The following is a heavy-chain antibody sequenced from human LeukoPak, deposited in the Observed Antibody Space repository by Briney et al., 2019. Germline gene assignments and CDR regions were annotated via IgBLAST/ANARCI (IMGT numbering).Heavy chain of an antibody. CDR1: GGSISSSNW. CDR3: ARDSPRMAVDDYFDY. J-gene: IGHJ4*02. CDR2: IYHSGST. D-gene: IGHD6-19*01. V-gene: IGHV4-4*02. Sequence: PSETLSLTCAVSGGSISSSNWWSWVRQPPGKGLEWIGEIYHSGSTNYNPSLKSRVTISVDKSKNQFSLKLSSVTAADTAVYYCARDSPRMAVDDYFDYWGQGTLVTVSS.